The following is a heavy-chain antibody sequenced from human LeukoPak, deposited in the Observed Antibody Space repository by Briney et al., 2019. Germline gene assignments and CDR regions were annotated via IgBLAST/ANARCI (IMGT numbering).Heavy chain of an antibody. CDR3: AKSISVGAGVHDY. D-gene: IGHD1-26*01. J-gene: IGHJ4*02. V-gene: IGHV3-33*06. CDR1: GFTFSSYG. CDR2: IWYDGSNK. Sequence: GGSLRLSCAASGFTFSSYGMHWVRQAPGKGLEWVAVIWYDGSNKYYADSVKGRFTISRDNSKNTLYLQMNSLRAEDTAVYYCAKSISVGAGVHDYWGQGTLVTVSS.